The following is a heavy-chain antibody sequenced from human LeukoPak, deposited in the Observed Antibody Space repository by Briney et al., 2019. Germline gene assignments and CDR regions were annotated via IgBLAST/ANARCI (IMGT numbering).Heavy chain of an antibody. V-gene: IGHV1-69*13. J-gene: IGHJ5*02. CDR2: VIPIFGTA. CDR1: GGTFSSYA. D-gene: IGHD2-2*02. CDR3: ARGRYCSSTSCYIWFDP. Sequence: SVKVSCKASGGTFSSYAISWVRQAPGQGLEWMGGVIPIFGTANYAQKFQGRVTITADESTSTAYMELSSLRSEDTAVYYCARGRYCSSTSCYIWFDPWGQGIPVTVSS.